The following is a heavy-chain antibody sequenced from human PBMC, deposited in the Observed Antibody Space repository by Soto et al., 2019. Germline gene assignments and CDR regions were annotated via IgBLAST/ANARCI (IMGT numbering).Heavy chain of an antibody. CDR1: GGSISSGGYY. CDR2: IYYSGST. J-gene: IGHJ6*02. Sequence: QVQLQESGPGLVKPSQTLSLTCTVSGGSISSGGYYWSWIRQHPGKGLEWIGYIYYSGSTYYNPSLKSRVTRSVDTSKNQFSLKLSSVTAVDTAVYYCAREPHDYGDYYYYGMDVWGQGTTVTVSS. CDR3: AREPHDYGDYYYYGMDV. D-gene: IGHD4-17*01. V-gene: IGHV4-31*03.